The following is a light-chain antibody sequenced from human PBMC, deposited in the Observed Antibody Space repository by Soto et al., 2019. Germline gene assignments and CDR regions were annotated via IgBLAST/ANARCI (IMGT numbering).Light chain of an antibody. V-gene: IGKV3-15*01. CDR1: QSVSSN. CDR2: GAS. CDR3: QQYSNWPPLT. Sequence: EILMTQSPATLSVSPGERATLSCRASQSVSSNLAWYQQKPGQAPRLLIYGASTRATGIPARFGGSGSGTEFNLTFSSLQSEDFAVYYCQQYSNWPPLTFGGGTKVEIK. J-gene: IGKJ4*01.